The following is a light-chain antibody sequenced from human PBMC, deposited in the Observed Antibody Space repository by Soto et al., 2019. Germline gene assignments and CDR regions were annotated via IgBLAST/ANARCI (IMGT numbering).Light chain of an antibody. V-gene: IGKV1-5*01. Sequence: DIQMTRSPSTLSGSVGDGVTITFRASQTISSWLAGYQQKPGNAPKLLIYDVSTLGSGVPSRFSGSGSGTDFTLTISSLQPDDFATYYCQQYNTFWTFGQGTKVDIK. CDR1: QTISSW. J-gene: IGKJ1*01. CDR2: DVS. CDR3: QQYNTFWT.